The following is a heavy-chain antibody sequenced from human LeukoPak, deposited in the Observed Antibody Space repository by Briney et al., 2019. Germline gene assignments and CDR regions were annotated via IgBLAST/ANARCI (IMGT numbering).Heavy chain of an antibody. J-gene: IGHJ4*02. CDR1: GFTFSSYA. CDR3: AKSARYSSSWYPPFDY. D-gene: IGHD6-13*01. V-gene: IGHV3-23*01. CDR2: ISGSGGST. Sequence: PGGSLRLSCAASGFTFSSYAMSWVRQAPGKGLEWVSGISGSGGSTYYADSVKGRSTISRDNSKNTLYLQMNSLRAEDTAVYYCAKSARYSSSWYPPFDYWGQGTLVTVSS.